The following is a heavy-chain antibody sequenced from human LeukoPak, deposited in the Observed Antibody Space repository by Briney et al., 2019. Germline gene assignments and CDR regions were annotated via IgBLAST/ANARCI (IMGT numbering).Heavy chain of an antibody. CDR2: ISYSGST. CDR3: ARGGTYALV. CDR1: GGSISSYY. Sequence: SETLSLTCAVSGGSISSYYWSWIRQPPGKGLEWVGYISYSGSTNYNPSLKSRVTISVDTSKNQFSLKLSSVTAADTAVYYCARGGTYALVWGQGTLVTVSS. D-gene: IGHD3-16*01. V-gene: IGHV4-59*01. J-gene: IGHJ4*02.